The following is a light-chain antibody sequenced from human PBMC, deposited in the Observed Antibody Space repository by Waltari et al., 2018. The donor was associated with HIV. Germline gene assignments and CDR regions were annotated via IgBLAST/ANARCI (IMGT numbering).Light chain of an antibody. CDR2: YNS. Sequence: SYVLTQPPSASVAPAAAATISRRAWNIGGKPDHWYKQQPGQAPVLVNRYNSDRPSGIPDRISGSNSGHTATLTITSVEAGDEATYYCQVWDSSNEHVVFGGGTELTVL. V-gene: IGLV3-21*04. CDR3: QVWDSSNEHVV. CDR1: NIGGKP. J-gene: IGLJ3*02.